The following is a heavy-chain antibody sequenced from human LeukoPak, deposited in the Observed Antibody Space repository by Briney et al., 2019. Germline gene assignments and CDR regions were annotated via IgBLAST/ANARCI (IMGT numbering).Heavy chain of an antibody. Sequence: GASVKVSCKASGYMFTSYYMHWIRQAPGQGLEWMGIINPSGGGTSYAQKFQGRVTMTGDTSTSTVYMELSSLTSDDTAVYYCARDGEPAVPGGAYFYGMDVWGQGTTVTVSS. V-gene: IGHV1-46*01. CDR2: INPSGGGT. CDR1: GYMFTSYY. D-gene: IGHD6-19*01. J-gene: IGHJ6*02. CDR3: ARDGEPAVPGGAYFYGMDV.